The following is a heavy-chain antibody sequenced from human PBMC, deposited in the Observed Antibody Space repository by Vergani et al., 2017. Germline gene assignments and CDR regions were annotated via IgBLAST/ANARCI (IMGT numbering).Heavy chain of an antibody. CDR2: ISISGSAI. D-gene: IGHD2-2*01. J-gene: IGHJ5*02. V-gene: IGHV3-11*01. CDR3: ARARGVLGYCSITSVYDWFDP. Sequence: VQLLESGGGLVQPGRSLRLSCAASGFTFSDYYMNWIRQAPGKGLEWVSDISISGSAIYFADSVKGRFTISRDNAKNSLYLQMNSLRAEDTAVYYCARARGVLGYCSITSVYDWFDPWGQGTLVTVSS. CDR1: GFTFSDYY.